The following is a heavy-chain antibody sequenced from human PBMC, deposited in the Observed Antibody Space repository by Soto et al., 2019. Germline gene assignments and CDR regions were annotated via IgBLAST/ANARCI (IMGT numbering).Heavy chain of an antibody. CDR3: ARDDGQGLMIRGFDI. CDR2: INSDGSII. J-gene: IGHJ3*02. CDR1: GFSFSSYW. D-gene: IGHD3-10*01. Sequence: EVQLVESGGALVQPGGYLRLSCAASGFSFSSYWMHWVRQGPGKGPVWVSRINSDGSIINYADYVKGRFTISRDNAKNILYLQMNSLRVEDTAVYYCARDDGQGLMIRGFDILGQGTMVTVSS. V-gene: IGHV3-74*01.